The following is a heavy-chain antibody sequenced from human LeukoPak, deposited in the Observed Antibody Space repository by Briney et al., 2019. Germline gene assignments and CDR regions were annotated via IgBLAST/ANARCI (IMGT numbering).Heavy chain of an antibody. CDR1: GFTSSGST. D-gene: IGHD2-8*01. CDR3: ARGDIVLMVYATNDY. CDR2: ISSSSSYI. V-gene: IGHV3-21*01. J-gene: IGHJ4*02. Sequence: GGSLRLSCAASGFTSSGSTMNWVRQAPGKGLEWVSSISSSSSYIYYADSVKGRFTISRDNAKNSLYLQMNSLRAEDTAVYYCARGDIVLMVYATNDYWGQGTLVTVSS.